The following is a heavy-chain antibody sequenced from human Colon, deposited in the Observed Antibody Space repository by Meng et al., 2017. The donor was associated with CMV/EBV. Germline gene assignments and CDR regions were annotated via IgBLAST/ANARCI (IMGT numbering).Heavy chain of an antibody. CDR1: FTVCY. CDR3: ARVKCGTTSCSQGLDP. J-gene: IGHJ5*02. Sequence: FTVCYFRWVRQAPVQGLEWLGWINPNGGGTDYAQTFQGRVLMTWDASVTTAYLELYRLTSDDTAVYYCARVKCGTTSCSQGLDPWGQGTLVTVSS. CDR2: INPNGGGT. V-gene: IGHV1-2*02. D-gene: IGHD2-2*01.